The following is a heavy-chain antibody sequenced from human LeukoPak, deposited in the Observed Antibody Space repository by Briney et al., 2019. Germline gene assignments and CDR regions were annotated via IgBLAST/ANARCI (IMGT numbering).Heavy chain of an antibody. V-gene: IGHV3-30*18. CDR3: AKVSIAVAQSYYYGMDV. D-gene: IGHD6-19*01. CDR2: ISYGGSNK. Sequence: PGGSLRLSCAASGFTFSSYGMHWVRQAPGKGLEWVAVISYGGSNKYYADSVKGRFTISRGNSKNTLYLQMNSLRAEDTAVYYCAKVSIAVAQSYYYGMDVWGQGTTVTVSS. CDR1: GFTFSSYG. J-gene: IGHJ6*02.